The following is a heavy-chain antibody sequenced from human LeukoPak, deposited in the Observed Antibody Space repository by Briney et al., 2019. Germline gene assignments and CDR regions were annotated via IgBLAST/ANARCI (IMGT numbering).Heavy chain of an antibody. J-gene: IGHJ4*02. Sequence: GGSLRLSCAASGFTIDDYAMHWVRQAPGKGLEWVSSISWNSGSIGYADSVKGRFTISRDNAKNSVFLQMNSLRAEDTAVYYCAREASSSWHGGNLDYWGQGTLVTVSS. D-gene: IGHD6-13*01. CDR2: ISWNSGSI. CDR1: GFTIDDYA. V-gene: IGHV3-9*01. CDR3: AREASSSWHGGNLDY.